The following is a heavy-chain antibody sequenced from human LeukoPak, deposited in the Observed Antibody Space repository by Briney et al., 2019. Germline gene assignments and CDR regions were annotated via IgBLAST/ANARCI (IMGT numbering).Heavy chain of an antibody. J-gene: IGHJ4*02. CDR3: ARSKYYYDSSGYYYAYFDY. D-gene: IGHD3-22*01. CDR2: IYHSGST. CDR1: GYSISSGYY. V-gene: IGHV4-38-2*01. Sequence: PSETLSLTCAVSGYSISSGYYWGWIRQPPGKGLEWIGSIYHSGSTYYNPSLKSRVTISVDTSKNQFSLKLSSATAADTAVYYCARSKYYYDSSGYYYAYFDYWGQGTLVTVSS.